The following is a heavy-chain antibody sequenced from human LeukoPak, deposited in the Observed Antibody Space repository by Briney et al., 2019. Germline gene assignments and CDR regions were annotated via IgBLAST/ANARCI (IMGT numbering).Heavy chain of an antibody. Sequence: SETLSLTCTVSGSSMSSDYYWGWIRQPPGKGLEWIGSIYYSGSTYYNPSLKSRVTISVDTSKNQFSLKLSSVTAADTAVYYCARILWFGDPGNWFDPWGQGTLVTVSS. J-gene: IGHJ5*02. D-gene: IGHD3-10*01. V-gene: IGHV4-38-2*02. CDR1: GSSMSSDYY. CDR3: ARILWFGDPGNWFDP. CDR2: IYYSGST.